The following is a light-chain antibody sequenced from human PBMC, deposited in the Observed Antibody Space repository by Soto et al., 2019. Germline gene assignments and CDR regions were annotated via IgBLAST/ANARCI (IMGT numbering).Light chain of an antibody. CDR2: GAS. J-gene: IGKJ5*01. CDR3: QQRHMWPIT. CDR1: QSVSSN. V-gene: IGKV3-15*01. Sequence: EIVMTQSPATLSVSPGERATLSCRASQSVSSNLAWYQQKPGQAPRLLIYGASTRATGIPARFSGSGSGTDFTLTIRSLEPEDSAVYYCQQRHMWPITFGQGTRLEIK.